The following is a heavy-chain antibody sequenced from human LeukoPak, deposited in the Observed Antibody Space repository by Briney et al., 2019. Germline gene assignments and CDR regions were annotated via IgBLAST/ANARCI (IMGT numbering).Heavy chain of an antibody. J-gene: IGHJ4*02. V-gene: IGHV5-51*01. D-gene: IGHD6-19*01. CDR2: IYPGDSDT. CDR1: GDSFTSYW. Sequence: GESLKISCKGSGDSFTSYWIGWVRQMPGKGREWMGIIYPGDSDTKYSPSFQGQVTISVDKSISTAYLQWSSLKASDTAMYYCARHLPEQSLDNWGQGTLVTVSS. CDR3: ARHLPEQSLDN.